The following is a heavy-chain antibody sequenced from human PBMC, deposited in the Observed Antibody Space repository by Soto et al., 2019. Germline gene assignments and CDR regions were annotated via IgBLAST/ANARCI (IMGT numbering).Heavy chain of an antibody. CDR1: ADTFTGYT. Sequence: QVQLVQSGAEVKKPGSSVKVSCKASADTFTGYTVTWVRQAPGQGLEWVGRVIPILGASNFEQKFQGRVTISADNSTDTAYMVLTGLTSEDTAVYYCARSRGSYYSNFDSWGQGTLVTVSS. CDR2: VIPILGAS. V-gene: IGHV1-69*08. CDR3: ARSRGSYYSNFDS. D-gene: IGHD3-10*01. J-gene: IGHJ4*02.